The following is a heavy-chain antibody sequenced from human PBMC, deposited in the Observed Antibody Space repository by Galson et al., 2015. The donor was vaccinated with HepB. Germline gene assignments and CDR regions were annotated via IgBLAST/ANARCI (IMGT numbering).Heavy chain of an antibody. J-gene: IGHJ6*03. Sequence: SVKVSCKASGYDFSAYDINWVRQATGQGLEWMGWINSNSGNTGYAQKFQGRVTMTRDASISTAYMEVSGLRSEDTAVYYCARGGYYSGSADNYYYYMDGWGEGTTVVVSS. V-gene: IGHV1-8*01. D-gene: IGHD3-10*01. CDR2: INSNSGNT. CDR1: GYDFSAYD. CDR3: ARGGYYSGSADNYYYYMDG.